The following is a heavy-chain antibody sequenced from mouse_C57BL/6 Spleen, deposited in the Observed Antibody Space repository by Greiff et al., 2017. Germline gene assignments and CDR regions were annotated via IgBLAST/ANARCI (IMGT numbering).Heavy chain of an antibody. CDR1: GYSIPSGYY. V-gene: IGHV3-6*01. Sequence: DVQLVESGPGLVKPSQSLSLTCSVTGYSIPSGYYWNWIRQFPGNKLEWMGYLSYDGSNNYNPSLKNRISITRDTSKNQFFLKLNSVTTEDTATYYCARNYYSKCDYYAMDYWGQGTSVTVSS. CDR3: ARNYYSKCDYYAMDY. CDR2: LSYDGSN. J-gene: IGHJ4*01. D-gene: IGHD2-5*01.